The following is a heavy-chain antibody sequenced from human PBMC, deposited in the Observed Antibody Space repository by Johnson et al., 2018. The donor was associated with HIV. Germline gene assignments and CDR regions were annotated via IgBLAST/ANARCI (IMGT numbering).Heavy chain of an antibody. V-gene: IGHV3-53*01. CDR1: GFTVSSNY. Sequence: VQLVESGGGLIQPGGSLRLSCAASGFTVSSNYMSWVRQAPGKGLEWVSLIYSGGITYYADSVKGRFTISRDNSKNTLYLQMNSLRAEDTAVYYCAKAYRSSWYPVGMDDAFDIWGQGTMVTVSS. CDR3: AKAYRSSWYPVGMDDAFDI. CDR2: IYSGGIT. D-gene: IGHD6-13*01. J-gene: IGHJ3*02.